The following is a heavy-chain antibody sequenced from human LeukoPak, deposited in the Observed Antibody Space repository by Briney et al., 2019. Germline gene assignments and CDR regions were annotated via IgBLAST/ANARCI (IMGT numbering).Heavy chain of an antibody. CDR3: ARDGGDSSPLDY. CDR2: INPNSGGT. Sequence: GSVKVSCKASGDTFTGYYMHWVRQAPGQGHEWMGWINPNSGGTNYAQKFQGRVTMTRDTSISTAYMELSRLRSDDTAVYYCARDGGDSSPLDYWGQGALVTVSS. V-gene: IGHV1-2*02. CDR1: GDTFTGYY. J-gene: IGHJ4*02. D-gene: IGHD6-13*01.